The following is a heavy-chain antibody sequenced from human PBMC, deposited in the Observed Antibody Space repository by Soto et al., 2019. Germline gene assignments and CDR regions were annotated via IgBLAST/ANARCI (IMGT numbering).Heavy chain of an antibody. CDR2: IYSGGST. CDR3: ARGFPEYGDLPNAFDI. Sequence: EVQLVESGGGLVQPGGSLRLSCAASGFTVSSNYMSWVRQAPGKGLEWVSVIYSGGSTYYADSVKGRFTISRDNSKNTLYLQMNSLRAEDTAVYYCARGFPEYGDLPNAFDIWGQGTMVTVSS. J-gene: IGHJ3*02. D-gene: IGHD4-17*01. V-gene: IGHV3-66*01. CDR1: GFTVSSNY.